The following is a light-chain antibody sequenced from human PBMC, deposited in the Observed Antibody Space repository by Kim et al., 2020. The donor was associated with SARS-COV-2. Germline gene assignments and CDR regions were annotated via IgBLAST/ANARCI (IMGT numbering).Light chain of an antibody. Sequence: APGKTARITCGGNNIGSKSVPWYQQQPGQAPVLVIYYDSDRPSGIPERFSGSNSGNTATLTISRVEAGDEADYYCQVWDSSSDHRVFGGGTKLTVL. CDR3: QVWDSSSDHRV. CDR2: YDS. CDR1: NIGSKS. J-gene: IGLJ3*02. V-gene: IGLV3-21*04.